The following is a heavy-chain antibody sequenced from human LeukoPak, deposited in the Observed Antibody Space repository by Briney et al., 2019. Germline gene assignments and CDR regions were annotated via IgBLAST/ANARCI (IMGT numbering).Heavy chain of an antibody. CDR2: IKSKYDGETI. Sequence: GGPLRLSCAASGFTFSNAWMTWVRQAPGKGLEWVGRIKSKYDGETIDYAAPVKGRFTISRDDSKNTLYLQMNSLKTEDTAVYYCTTDLFGAIAPYWGQGTLVTVSS. V-gene: IGHV3-15*01. D-gene: IGHD3-16*02. CDR3: TTDLFGAIAPY. J-gene: IGHJ4*02. CDR1: GFTFSNAW.